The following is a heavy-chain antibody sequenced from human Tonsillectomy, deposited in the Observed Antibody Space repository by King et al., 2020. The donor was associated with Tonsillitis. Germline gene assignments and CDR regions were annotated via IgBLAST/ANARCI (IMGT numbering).Heavy chain of an antibody. CDR2: INPNSGGT. CDR3: ASNPIGGTYKASFYY. Sequence: QLVQSGAEVKKPGASVKVSCKASGYTFTGYNMHWVRQAPGQGLQWMGWINPNSGGTNYAQKIKGRVTMTRDTSISTAYMEMRRLRSDDSAVYYCASNPIGGTYKASFYYWGQGTLLTVSS. J-gene: IGHJ4*02. V-gene: IGHV1-2*02. CDR1: GYTFTGYN. D-gene: IGHD3-10*01.